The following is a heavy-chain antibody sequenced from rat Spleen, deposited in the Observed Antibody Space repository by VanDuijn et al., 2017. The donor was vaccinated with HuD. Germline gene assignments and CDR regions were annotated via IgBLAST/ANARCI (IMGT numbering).Heavy chain of an antibody. CDR1: GFTFSDYN. CDR2: IIYDGSST. Sequence: EVQLVESGGGLVQPGRSLKLSCAASGFTFSDYNMAWVRQAPKKGLEWVATIIYDGSSTYYRDSVKGRFTVSRHDAKSTLYLQMDSLRSEDTATYYCTRQGNNFWYFDFWGPGTMVTVSS. D-gene: IGHD4-5*01. V-gene: IGHV5-7*01. J-gene: IGHJ1*01. CDR3: TRQGNNFWYFDF.